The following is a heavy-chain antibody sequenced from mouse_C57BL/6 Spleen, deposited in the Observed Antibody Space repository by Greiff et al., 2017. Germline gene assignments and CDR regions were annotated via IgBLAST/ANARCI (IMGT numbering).Heavy chain of an antibody. D-gene: IGHD2-3*01. J-gene: IGHJ4*01. CDR2: IDPSDSET. V-gene: IGHV1-52*01. Sequence: QVQLQQPGAELVRPGSSVKLSCKASGYTFTSYWMHWVKQRPIQGLEWIGNIDPSDSETHYNQKFKDKATLTVDKSSSTAYMQISSLTSEDSAVYYCARYDGHYYAMDYWGQGTSVTVSS. CDR1: GYTFTSYW. CDR3: ARYDGHYYAMDY.